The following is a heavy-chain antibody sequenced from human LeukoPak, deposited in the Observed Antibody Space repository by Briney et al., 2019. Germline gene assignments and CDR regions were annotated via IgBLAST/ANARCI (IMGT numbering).Heavy chain of an antibody. CDR3: ARDRADYDFWSGYYTGYYYYYMDV. V-gene: IGHV3-30-3*01. D-gene: IGHD3-3*01. CDR1: GFTFSSYA. Sequence: GGSLRLSCAASGFTFSSYAMHWVRQAPGKGLEWVAVISYDGSNKYYADSVKGRFTISRDNSKNTLYLQMNSLRAEDTAVYYCARDRADYDFWSGYYTGYYYYYMDVWSKGTTVTVSS. CDR2: ISYDGSNK. J-gene: IGHJ6*03.